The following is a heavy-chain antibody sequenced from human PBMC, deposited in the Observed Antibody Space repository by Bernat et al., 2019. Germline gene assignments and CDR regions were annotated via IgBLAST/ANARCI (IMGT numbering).Heavy chain of an antibody. Sequence: QVQLQESGPGLVKPSQTLSLTCTVSGGSISSGGYYWSWIRQRPGQGLEWIGYMFYTGTTYYNPSLKSRVTISVDTSKNQFSLKLSSVTAADTAVYYCARDTAADGTWYFDLWGRGALVTVSS. D-gene: IGHD1-7*01. J-gene: IGHJ2*01. CDR3: ARDTAADGTWYFDL. V-gene: IGHV4-31*02. CDR1: GGSISSGGYY. CDR2: MFYTGTT.